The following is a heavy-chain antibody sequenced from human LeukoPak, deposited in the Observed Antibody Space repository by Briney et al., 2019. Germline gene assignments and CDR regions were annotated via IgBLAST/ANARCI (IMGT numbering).Heavy chain of an antibody. V-gene: IGHV3-73*01. CDR2: IRSKANNYAT. CDR3: HPPPDYSDY. Sequence: GGSLRLSCAASGLTFSGTAMHWVRQAPGKGLEWVGRIRSKANNYATAYAASVKGRFTISRDDPKNTAYLQMNSLKTEDTAVYYCHPPPDYSDYWGQGTLVIVSS. J-gene: IGHJ4*02. CDR1: GLTFSGTA.